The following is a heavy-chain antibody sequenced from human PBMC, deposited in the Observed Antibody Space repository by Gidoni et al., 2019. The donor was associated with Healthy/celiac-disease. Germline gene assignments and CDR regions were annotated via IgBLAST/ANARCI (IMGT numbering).Heavy chain of an antibody. J-gene: IGHJ4*02. Sequence: EVQLVESGGGLGKPGGSLRRSCAASGFTFSNAWMSWVRQAPGKGLEWVGRIKSKTDGGTTDYAAPVKGRFTISRDDSKNTLYLQMNSLKTEDTAVYYCTTVSSYYYDSSGYYSFDYWGQGTLVTVSS. CDR1: GFTFSNAW. CDR3: TTVSSYYYDSSGYYSFDY. V-gene: IGHV3-15*01. D-gene: IGHD3-22*01. CDR2: IKSKTDGGTT.